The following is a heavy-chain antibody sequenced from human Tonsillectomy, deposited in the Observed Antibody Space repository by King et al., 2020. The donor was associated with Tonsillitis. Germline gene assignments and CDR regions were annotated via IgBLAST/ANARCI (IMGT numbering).Heavy chain of an antibody. CDR3: ARPRGGNSLTLDAFDI. CDR2: IDPGDSYT. CDR1: GYSFTSYW. D-gene: IGHD4-23*01. J-gene: IGHJ3*02. V-gene: IGHV5-10-1*01. Sequence: QLVQSGAEVKKPGESLRISCKGSGYSFTSYWISWVRQMPGKGLEWMGKIDPGDSYTNYSPSFQGHVTISTDKSITTAYLQWSSLKASDTAMYYCARPRGGNSLTLDAFDIWGQGTMVTVSS.